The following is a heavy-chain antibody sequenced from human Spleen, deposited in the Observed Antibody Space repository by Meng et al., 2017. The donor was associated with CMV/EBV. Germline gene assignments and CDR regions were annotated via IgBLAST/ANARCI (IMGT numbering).Heavy chain of an antibody. CDR3: AKLTTYDSSGSYYGMDV. Sequence: GESLKISCAASGLTFSSYGMHWVRQAPGKGLEWVAFIRYDGSNKYYADSVKGRFTISRDNSKNTLYLQMNSLRVEDTAVYYCAKLTTYDSSGSYYGMDVWGQGTTVTVSS. V-gene: IGHV3-30*02. CDR2: IRYDGSNK. CDR1: GLTFSSYG. D-gene: IGHD3-22*01. J-gene: IGHJ6*02.